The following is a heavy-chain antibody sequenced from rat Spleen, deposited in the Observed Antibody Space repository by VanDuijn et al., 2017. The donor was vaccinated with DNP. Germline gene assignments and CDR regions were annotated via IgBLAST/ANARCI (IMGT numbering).Heavy chain of an antibody. CDR2: IKVRANNYAT. D-gene: IGHD1-1*01. J-gene: IGHJ3*01. CDR3: AWEWPYNWFAY. Sequence: EVQLVETGGSLVQPGKSLKLTCATSGFTFSDAWMHWVRQSPEKQLEWVAQIKVRANNYATYYAESVKGRFIISRDDSKSSIYLQMNSLKEEDTAIYYCAWEWPYNWFAYWGQGTLVTVSS. V-gene: IGHV6-8*01. CDR1: GFTFSDAW.